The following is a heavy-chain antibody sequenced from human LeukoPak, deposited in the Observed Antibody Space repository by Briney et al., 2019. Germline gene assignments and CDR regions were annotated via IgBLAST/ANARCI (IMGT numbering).Heavy chain of an antibody. CDR3: ARDRRYYDSSAYIRGFDY. J-gene: IGHJ4*02. V-gene: IGHV4-34*01. D-gene: IGHD3-22*01. CDR1: GGSFSGYY. CDR2: INHSGST. Sequence: SSETLSLTCAVYGGSFSGYYWSWIRQPPGKGLEWIGEINHSGSTNYNPSLKSRVTISVDKSKNQFSLNLSSVTAADTAVYYCARDRRYYDSSAYIRGFDYWGQGTLVTVSS.